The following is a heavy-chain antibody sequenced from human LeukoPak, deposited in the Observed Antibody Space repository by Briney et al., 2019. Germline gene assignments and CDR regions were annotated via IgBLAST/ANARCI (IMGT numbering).Heavy chain of an antibody. V-gene: IGHV5-51*01. Sequence: GESLKISCQGSGYSFTSYWIGWVRQMPGKGLEWMGIIYPGDSDTRYSPSFQGQVTISADKSISTAYLQWSSLKASDTAMYHCARIPLSDIVVVPAALDYWGQGTLVTVSS. CDR1: GYSFTSYW. J-gene: IGHJ4*02. CDR2: IYPGDSDT. CDR3: ARIPLSDIVVVPAALDY. D-gene: IGHD2-2*01.